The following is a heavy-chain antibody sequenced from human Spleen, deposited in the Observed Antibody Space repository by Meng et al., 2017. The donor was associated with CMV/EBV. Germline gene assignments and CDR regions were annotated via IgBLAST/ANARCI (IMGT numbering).Heavy chain of an antibody. J-gene: IGHJ4*02. CDR3: ARGRFWRSAY. CDR1: EFTFSSYA. Sequence: GESLKISCAASEFTFSSYAMSWVRQAPGRGLAWVSAITASGGSTYYTDSVKGRFTISRDNAKNSLYLQMNSLRAEDTAVYYCARGRFWRSAYWGQGTLVTVSS. D-gene: IGHD3-3*01. V-gene: IGHV3-23*01. CDR2: ITASGGST.